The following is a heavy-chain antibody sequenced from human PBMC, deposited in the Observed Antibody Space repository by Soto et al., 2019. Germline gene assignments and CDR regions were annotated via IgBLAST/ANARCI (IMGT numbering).Heavy chain of an antibody. V-gene: IGHV1-69*13. D-gene: IGHD3-9*01. CDR3: ARGVLIRRAFDI. J-gene: IGHJ3*02. Sequence: SVKVSCKASGGTFSSYAISWVRQAPGQGLEWMGGIIPMFGTADYAQKFQGRVTITADESTSTAYMELSSLRSEDTAVYYCARGVLIRRAFDIWGQGTMVTVSS. CDR1: GGTFSSYA. CDR2: IIPMFGTA.